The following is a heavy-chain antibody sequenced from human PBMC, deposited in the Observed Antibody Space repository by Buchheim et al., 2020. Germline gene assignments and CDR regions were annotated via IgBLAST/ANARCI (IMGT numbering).Heavy chain of an antibody. CDR3: AREYYDFWSGYYSRSQYYYYGMDV. Sequence: QVQLVQSGAEVKKPGASVKVSCKASGYTFTGYYMHWVRQAPGQGLEWMGWINPNSGGTNYAQKFQGWVTMTRDTSISTAYMELNRLRSDDTAVYYCAREYYDFWSGYYSRSQYYYYGMDVWGQGTT. V-gene: IGHV1-2*04. CDR1: GYTFTGYY. D-gene: IGHD3-3*01. CDR2: INPNSGGT. J-gene: IGHJ6*02.